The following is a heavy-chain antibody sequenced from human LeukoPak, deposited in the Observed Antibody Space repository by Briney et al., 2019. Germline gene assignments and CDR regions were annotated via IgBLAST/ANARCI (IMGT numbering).Heavy chain of an antibody. Sequence: PGGSLRLSCAASGFTFSSYWMSWVRQAPGKGLEWVANIKQDGSQKYYVDSVKGRFTISRDNAKNSLYLQMNSLRAEDTAAYYCARGGTTVTPKNFDFWGQGPLVTVSS. D-gene: IGHD4-17*01. V-gene: IGHV3-7*01. CDR3: ARGGTTVTPKNFDF. J-gene: IGHJ4*02. CDR2: IKQDGSQK. CDR1: GFTFSSYW.